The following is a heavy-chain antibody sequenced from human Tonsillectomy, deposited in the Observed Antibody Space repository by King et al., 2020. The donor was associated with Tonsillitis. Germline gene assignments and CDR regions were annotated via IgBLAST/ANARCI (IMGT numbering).Heavy chain of an antibody. D-gene: IGHD3-10*01. V-gene: IGHV1-2*02. CDR1: GYTFTDYY. Sequence: EVKKPGASVKVSCKASGYTFTDYYMHWVRQAPGQGLEWMGWINPNSGDTDYAQKFKGRVTMTRDTFISTAYMELSRLRADDTAVYYCARGLGYYGSGSYYTDYYFDYWGQGTLVTVS. CDR2: INPNSGDT. J-gene: IGHJ4*02. CDR3: ARGLGYYGSGSYYTDYYFDY.